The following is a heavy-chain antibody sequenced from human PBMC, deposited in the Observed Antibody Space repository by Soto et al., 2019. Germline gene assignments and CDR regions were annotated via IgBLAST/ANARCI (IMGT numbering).Heavy chain of an antibody. D-gene: IGHD2-15*01. Sequence: SETLSLTCAVYGGSFSGYYWSWIRQPPGKGLEWIGEINHSGSTNYNPSPKSRVTISVDTSKNQFSLKLSSVTAADTAAYYCARGLLWRCGSGGSCRRINWFDPWGQGTLVTVSS. CDR2: INHSGST. V-gene: IGHV4-34*01. CDR3: ARGLLWRCGSGGSCRRINWFDP. J-gene: IGHJ5*02. CDR1: GGSFSGYY.